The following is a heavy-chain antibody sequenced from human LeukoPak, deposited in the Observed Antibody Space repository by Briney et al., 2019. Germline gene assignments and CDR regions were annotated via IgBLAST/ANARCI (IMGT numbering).Heavy chain of an antibody. CDR2: IYTSGST. CDR3: ARWDYDFWSGDAFDI. V-gene: IGHV4-4*07. D-gene: IGHD3-3*01. CDR1: GGSISSYY. Sequence: SETLSLTCTVSGGSISSYYWSWIRQPAGKGLEWIGRIYTSGSTNYNPSLKSRVTMSVDTSKNQFSLKLSSVTAADTAVYYCARWDYDFWSGDAFDIWGQGTMVTVSS. J-gene: IGHJ3*02.